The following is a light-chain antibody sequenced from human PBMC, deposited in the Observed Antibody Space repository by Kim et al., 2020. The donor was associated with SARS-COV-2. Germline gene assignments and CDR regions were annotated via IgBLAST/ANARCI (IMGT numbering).Light chain of an antibody. Sequence: QLVLSQSPSASASLGASVKLTCTLSSEHRNYAIAWHQQQPEKGPRFLIMIDSDGTHSKGDGIPDRFSGSRSGAERSLTISSLQPEDEADYYCQTWGGGVVLFGGGTKLTVL. J-gene: IGLJ3*02. CDR1: SEHRNYA. CDR3: QTWGGGVVL. CDR2: IDSDGTH. V-gene: IGLV4-69*01.